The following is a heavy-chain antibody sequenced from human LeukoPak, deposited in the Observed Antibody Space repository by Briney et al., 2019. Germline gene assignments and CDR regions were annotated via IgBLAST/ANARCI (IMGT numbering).Heavy chain of an antibody. V-gene: IGHV3-23*01. CDR2: ISGSGDST. D-gene: IGHD1-14*01. J-gene: IGHJ6*03. CDR1: GFPFSSYG. CDR3: ARVGPWVNPDYYYYYMDV. Sequence: GGTLRLSCAASGFPFSSYGMRWVRQAPGQGLECVSAISGSGDSTYYADSVKGRFTISRDNSKNTLYLQMNSLRAEDTAVYYCARVGPWVNPDYYYYYMDVWGKGTTVTVSS.